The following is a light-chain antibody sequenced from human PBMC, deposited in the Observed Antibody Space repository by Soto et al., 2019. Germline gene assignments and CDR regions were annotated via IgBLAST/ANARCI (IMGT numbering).Light chain of an antibody. Sequence: QSVLTQPPSVSGAPGQRVTISCTGSSSNIGAGYDVHWYQQLPGTAPKLLIYSNNNRPSGVPDRFSGSKSGTSASLAITGLQTEDEADYYCQSYDSSLSANYIFGTGTKLTVL. CDR1: SSNIGAGYD. CDR3: QSYDSSLSANYI. V-gene: IGLV1-40*01. J-gene: IGLJ1*01. CDR2: SNN.